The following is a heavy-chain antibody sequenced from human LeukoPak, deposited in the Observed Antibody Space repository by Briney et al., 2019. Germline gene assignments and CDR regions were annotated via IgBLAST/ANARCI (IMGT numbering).Heavy chain of an antibody. Sequence: ASVKVSCKASGYTFTGYYMHWVRQAPGKGLEWMGWINPNSGGTNYAQKFQGRVTMTRDTSISTAYMELSRLRSDDTAVYYCARASGIVATISGYWGQGTLVTVSS. CDR3: ARASGIVATISGY. D-gene: IGHD5-12*01. V-gene: IGHV1-2*02. J-gene: IGHJ4*02. CDR1: GYTFTGYY. CDR2: INPNSGGT.